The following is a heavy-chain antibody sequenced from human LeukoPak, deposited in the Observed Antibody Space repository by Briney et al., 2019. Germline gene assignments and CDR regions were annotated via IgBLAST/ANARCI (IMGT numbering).Heavy chain of an antibody. CDR2: ISYSGNT. CDR3: ARGSYDILTGIPIFDY. CDR1: GGSINSHY. D-gene: IGHD3-9*01. V-gene: IGHV4-59*11. J-gene: IGHJ4*02. Sequence: PSETLSLTCTVSGGSINSHYWSWVRQPPGKGLVWIGYISYSGNTNYNPSLKSRVTISMHTSKNQLSLKLSSVTAADTAVYYCARGSYDILTGIPIFDYWGQGTLVTVSS.